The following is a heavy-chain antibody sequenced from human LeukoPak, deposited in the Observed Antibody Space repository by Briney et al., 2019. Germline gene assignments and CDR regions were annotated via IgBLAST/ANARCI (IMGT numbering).Heavy chain of an antibody. Sequence: SETLSLTCIVSGGSISGYYWSWIRQPPGKGLEYIGYIHYTGTTDCNPSLSSRVTISVDTSKNHFSLKLSSVTAADTAVYYCARDRPSYSSSSGFDYWGQGTLVTVSS. J-gene: IGHJ4*02. CDR3: ARDRPSYSSSSGFDY. D-gene: IGHD6-6*01. CDR2: IHYTGTT. CDR1: GGSISGYY. V-gene: IGHV4-59*01.